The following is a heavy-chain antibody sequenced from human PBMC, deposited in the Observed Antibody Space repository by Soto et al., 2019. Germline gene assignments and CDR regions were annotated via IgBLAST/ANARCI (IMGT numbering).Heavy chain of an antibody. D-gene: IGHD3-10*02. CDR2: IYYSGST. V-gene: IGHV4-31*03. Sequence: QVQLQESGPGLVKSSQTLSLTCTVSGGSISSDGNYWSWIRQHPGKGLEWIGYIYYSGSTYYNPSLNSRVTISVDTSKNQFSLKLNSVTAADTAVYYCARGRIVRGVIYSYGMDVWVQGTTVTVSS. CDR3: ARGRIVRGVIYSYGMDV. J-gene: IGHJ6*02. CDR1: GGSISSDGNY.